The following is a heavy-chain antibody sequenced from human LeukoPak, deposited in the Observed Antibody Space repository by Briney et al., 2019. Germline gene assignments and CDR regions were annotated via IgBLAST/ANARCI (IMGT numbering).Heavy chain of an antibody. J-gene: IGHJ6*03. CDR2: IYYSGST. CDR1: GGSISSHY. D-gene: IGHD4-11*01. Sequence: SETLSLTCTVSGGSISSHYWSWIRQPPGKGLEWIGYIYYSGSTNYNPSLKSRVTISVDTSKNQFSLKLSSVTAADTAVYYCASLRVTRYRYYYMDVWGKGTTVTVSS. V-gene: IGHV4-59*11. CDR3: ASLRVTRYRYYYMDV.